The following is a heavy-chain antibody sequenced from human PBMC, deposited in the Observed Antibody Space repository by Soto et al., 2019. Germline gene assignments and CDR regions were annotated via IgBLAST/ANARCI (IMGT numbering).Heavy chain of an antibody. D-gene: IGHD3-16*01. J-gene: IGHJ4*02. Sequence: PSETLSLTCAVYGGSFSGYYWSWIRQSPGKGLEWIGEINHSGSTNYNPSLKSRVSISLETSKNQFSLKLSSVTAADTAVYYCASKRGNYLDYWGRGALVTVSS. V-gene: IGHV4-34*01. CDR2: INHSGST. CDR1: GGSFSGYY. CDR3: ASKRGNYLDY.